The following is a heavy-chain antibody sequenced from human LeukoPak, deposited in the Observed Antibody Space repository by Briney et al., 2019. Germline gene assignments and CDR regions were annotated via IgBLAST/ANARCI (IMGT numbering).Heavy chain of an antibody. J-gene: IGHJ3*02. D-gene: IGHD6-13*01. V-gene: IGHV4-39*02. Sequence: SETLSLTCSVSGGSINSSGYYWGWIRQPPGKGLEWIGSHYYSGSTYYNPSLKSRVTVSVDTSKNQFSLKVNSVTAADTAVYYCARDVRGIAAAGTHAFDIWGQGTMVTVSS. CDR1: GGSINSSGYY. CDR3: ARDVRGIAAAGTHAFDI. CDR2: HYYSGST.